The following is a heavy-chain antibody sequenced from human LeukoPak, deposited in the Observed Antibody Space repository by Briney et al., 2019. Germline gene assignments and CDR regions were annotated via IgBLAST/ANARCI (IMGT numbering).Heavy chain of an antibody. CDR1: GYSFTSYW. J-gene: IGHJ6*02. Sequence: GESLRISCKGSGYSFTSYWISWVRQMPGKGLEWMGRIDPSDSYTNYSPSLQGHVTISADRSISTAYLQWSSLKASDTAMYYCARHREQWLVRGYYYYGLDVWGQGTTVTVSS. V-gene: IGHV5-10-1*01. D-gene: IGHD6-19*01. CDR3: ARHREQWLVRGYYYYGLDV. CDR2: IDPSDSYT.